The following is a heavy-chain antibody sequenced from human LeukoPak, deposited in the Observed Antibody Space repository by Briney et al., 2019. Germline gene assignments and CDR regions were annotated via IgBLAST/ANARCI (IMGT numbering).Heavy chain of an antibody. CDR3: AKDRRVRGYYFLGRGGYFDY. CDR2: ITATAATS. Sequence: GGSVRLSCAASGFMFGTYAMSWVRQSPGKGLEWVAAITATAATSYFADSVKGRFTISRGNSRNTLYLQMSSLRADDTAIYYCAKDRRVRGYYFLGRGGYFDYWGQGSLVTVS. CDR1: GFMFGTYA. V-gene: IGHV3-23*01. D-gene: IGHD3-3*01. J-gene: IGHJ4*02.